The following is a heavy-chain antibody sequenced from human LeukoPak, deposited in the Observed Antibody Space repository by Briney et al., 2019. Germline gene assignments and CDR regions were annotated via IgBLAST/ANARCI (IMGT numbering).Heavy chain of an antibody. CDR1: GFTFSSYA. D-gene: IGHD3-22*01. Sequence: GGSLRLSCAASGFTFSSYAMSWVRQAPGKGLEWVSAISGSGGSTYYADSVKGRFTISRDNSKNTLYLQMSSLRAEDTAVYYCAKDRGRYYDSSGYYWGYYSDSWGQGILVTVST. CDR3: AKDRGRYYDSSGYYWGYYSDS. V-gene: IGHV3-23*01. J-gene: IGHJ4*02. CDR2: ISGSGGST.